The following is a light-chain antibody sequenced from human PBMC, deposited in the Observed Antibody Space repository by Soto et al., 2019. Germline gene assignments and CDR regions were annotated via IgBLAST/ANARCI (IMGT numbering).Light chain of an antibody. CDR2: GAS. Sequence: EIVMTQSPATLSVSPGERATLSCRASQSVSSNLAWYQQKPGQAPRLLIFGASTRAPGIPARFSGSGSGRAFTLTISSLQSEDFAVYYCQQYINWPRTFGQGTKVEIK. J-gene: IGKJ1*01. CDR3: QQYINWPRT. CDR1: QSVSSN. V-gene: IGKV3-15*01.